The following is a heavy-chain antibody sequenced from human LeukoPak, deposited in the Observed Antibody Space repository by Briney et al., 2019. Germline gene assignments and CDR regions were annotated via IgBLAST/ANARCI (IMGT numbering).Heavy chain of an antibody. D-gene: IGHD5-12*01. CDR2: LYFSGSP. V-gene: IGHV4-59*08. J-gene: IGHJ4*02. CDR1: GGSISPHY. CDR3: ARGYGDYASWVGY. Sequence: PSETLSLTCTVSGGSISPHYWSWIRQPPGKGLEYIGYLYFSGSPNYSPSLKSRVTISVDTSKNQISLKLTSVSAADTAVYYCARGYGDYASWVGYWGQGTLVTVSS.